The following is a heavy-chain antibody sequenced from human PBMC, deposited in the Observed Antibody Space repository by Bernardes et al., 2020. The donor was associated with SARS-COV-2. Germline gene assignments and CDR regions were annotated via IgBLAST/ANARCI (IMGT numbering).Heavy chain of an antibody. Sequence: SETLSLTCNVSGGSMSSTYYYWGWIRQPPGKGLEWIGNIYYRGSTYSNPSLKSRVTISVDTSKNQFSLRMSPVTAGDTAVYYCARRTSPSVSWYGGYYFDSWGQGILVTVSS. CDR2: IYYRGST. CDR1: GGSMSSTYYY. V-gene: IGHV4-39*01. CDR3: ARRTSPSVSWYGGYYFDS. D-gene: IGHD6-13*01. J-gene: IGHJ4*02.